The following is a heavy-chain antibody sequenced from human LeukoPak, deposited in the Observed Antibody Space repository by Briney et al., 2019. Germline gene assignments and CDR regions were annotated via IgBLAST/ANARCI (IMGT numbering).Heavy chain of an antibody. Sequence: GGSLRLSCAASGFTFGSYAMYWVRQAPGKGLEWVSSIFGSGASAHYVDSVKGRFTISRDNSKNTVYLQMDSLRAEDTATYYCAKTTTGYSSGRYPAWPIDYWGQGTLVTVSS. CDR3: AKTTTGYSSGRYPAWPIDY. CDR1: GFTFGSYA. CDR2: IFGSGASA. J-gene: IGHJ4*02. V-gene: IGHV3-23*05. D-gene: IGHD2-15*01.